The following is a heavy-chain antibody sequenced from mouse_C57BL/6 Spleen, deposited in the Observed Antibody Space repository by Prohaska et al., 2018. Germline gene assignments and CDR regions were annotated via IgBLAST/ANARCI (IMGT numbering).Heavy chain of an antibody. CDR3: ARGDSSGYEFAY. V-gene: IGHV1-55*01. J-gene: IGHJ3*01. CDR2: INPGSGST. CDR1: GYTFTSYW. D-gene: IGHD3-2*02. Sequence: QVQLQQPGAELVKPGASVKMSCKASGYTFTSYWITWVKQRPGQGPEWIGDINPGSGSTNYNEKFKSNATLTVDTSSSTAYMQLSSLTSEDSAVYYCARGDSSGYEFAYWGQGTLVTVSA.